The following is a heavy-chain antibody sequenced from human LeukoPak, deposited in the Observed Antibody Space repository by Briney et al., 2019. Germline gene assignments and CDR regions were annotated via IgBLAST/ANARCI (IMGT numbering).Heavy chain of an antibody. D-gene: IGHD2-15*01. J-gene: IGHJ5*02. CDR3: ARVVVAAGDNWFDP. CDR1: GYTFTSYD. V-gene: IGHV1-8*01. CDR2: MNPNGGNT. Sequence: ASVKVSCKASGYTFTSYDINWVRQATGQGLEWMGWMNPNGGNTGYAQKFQGRVTMTRNTSISTAYMELSSLRSEDTAVYYCARVVVAAGDNWFDPWGQGTLVTVSS.